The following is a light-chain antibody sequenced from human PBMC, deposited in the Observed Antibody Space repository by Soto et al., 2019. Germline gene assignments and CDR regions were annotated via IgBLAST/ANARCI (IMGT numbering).Light chain of an antibody. CDR1: SSDVGGYTY. V-gene: IGLV2-14*01. Sequence: QSALTQPASVSGSPGQSITISCAGTSSDVGGYTYVSWYQQHPAKAPKLIIFEVIKRPSGVPNRFSGSKSGNTASLTISGLQAEDAADYYCSSFTSSSTYVFGTGTKLTVL. J-gene: IGLJ1*01. CDR3: SSFTSSSTYV. CDR2: EVI.